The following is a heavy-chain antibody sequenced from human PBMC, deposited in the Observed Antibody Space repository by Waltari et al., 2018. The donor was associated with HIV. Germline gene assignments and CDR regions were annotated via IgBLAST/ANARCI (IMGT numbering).Heavy chain of an antibody. D-gene: IGHD3-10*01. CDR1: AFTFSFSR. J-gene: IGHJ4*02. Sequence: EVRLVESGGGWVQPGGSLTLTCETSAFTFSFSRLSWVCQAPGQRLECVANISQAGTERRYVDSVRRRFTISSDNGNRSSFLQMNSLTVEDTAVYYCATTHGSGDYDNDFDYWGQGTLV. CDR2: ISQAGTER. V-gene: IGHV3-7*02. CDR3: ATTHGSGDYDNDFDY.